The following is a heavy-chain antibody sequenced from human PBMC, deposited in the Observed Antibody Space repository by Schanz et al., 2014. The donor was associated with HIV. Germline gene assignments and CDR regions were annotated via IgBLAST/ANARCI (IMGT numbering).Heavy chain of an antibody. CDR3: AREASYHDFWYGYQTLPLDR. V-gene: IGHV3-33*08. Sequence: VQLLESGGGLVQPGGSLRLSCAASGFTFSSLGMSWVRQAPGMGLEWVALIWYDGSNQYYADSVKGRFTISRDNSKNTLYLQMNSLRAEDTAVYYCAREASYHDFWYGYQTLPLDRWGQGTLVIVSS. CDR1: GFTFSSLG. CDR2: IWYDGSNQ. J-gene: IGHJ5*02. D-gene: IGHD3-3*01.